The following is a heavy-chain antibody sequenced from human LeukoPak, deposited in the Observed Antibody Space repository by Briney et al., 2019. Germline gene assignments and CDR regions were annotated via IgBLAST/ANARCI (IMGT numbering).Heavy chain of an antibody. CDR3: ATSNPGIALHYYYGMDV. CDR1: GYTFTSYY. D-gene: IGHD6-13*01. J-gene: IGHJ6*02. CDR2: FDPEDGET. V-gene: IGHV1-24*01. Sequence: ASVKVSCKASGYTFTSYYMHWVRQAPGQGLEWMGGFDPEDGETIYAQKFQGRVTMTEDTSTDTAYMELSSLRSEDTAVYYCATSNPGIALHYYYGMDVWGQGTTVTVSS.